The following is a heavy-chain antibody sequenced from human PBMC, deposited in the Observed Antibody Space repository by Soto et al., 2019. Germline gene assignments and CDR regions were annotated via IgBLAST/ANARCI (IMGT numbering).Heavy chain of an antibody. J-gene: IGHJ4*02. V-gene: IGHV3-15*01. D-gene: IGHD2-15*01. CDR1: GFTFSNAW. CDR2: IKSKTDGGTT. Sequence: GGSLRLSCAASGFTFSNAWMSWVRQAPGKGLEWVGRIKSKTDGGTTDYAAPVKGRFTISRDDSKNTLYLQMNSLKTEDTAVYYCTTASYCSGGSCYSASRFDYWGQGTLVTVS. CDR3: TTASYCSGGSCYSASRFDY.